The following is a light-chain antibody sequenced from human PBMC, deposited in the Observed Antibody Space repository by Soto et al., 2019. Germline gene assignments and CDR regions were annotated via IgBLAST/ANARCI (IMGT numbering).Light chain of an antibody. V-gene: IGLV1-40*01. J-gene: IGLJ1*01. CDR1: RSNIGAGYD. CDR3: QSYDSRLSAYV. CDR2: GNN. Sequence: QSALTQPPSVSGAPGQRVTISCTGSRSNIGAGYDVHWYQQLPGTAPKLLIYGNNNRPLGVPDRFSGSKSGTSASLAITGLQAEDEADYYCQSYDSRLSAYVFGTGTKLTVL.